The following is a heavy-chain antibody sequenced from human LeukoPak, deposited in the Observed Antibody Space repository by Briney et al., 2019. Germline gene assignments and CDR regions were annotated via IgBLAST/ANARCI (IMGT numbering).Heavy chain of an antibody. Sequence: GGSLRLSCTASGFTSGDYAMSWFRQAPGKGLEWVGFIRSKAYGGTTEYAASVKGRFTISRDDSKSIAYLQMNSLKTEDTAVYYCTRDALTTVTTEFDYWGQGTLVTVSS. CDR1: GFTSGDYA. CDR2: IRSKAYGGTT. D-gene: IGHD4-17*01. V-gene: IGHV3-49*03. CDR3: TRDALTTVTTEFDY. J-gene: IGHJ4*02.